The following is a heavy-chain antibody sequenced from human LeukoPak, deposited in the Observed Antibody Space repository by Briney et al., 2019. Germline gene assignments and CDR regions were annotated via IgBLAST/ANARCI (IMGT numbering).Heavy chain of an antibody. CDR1: GGSFSGYY. Sequence: PSETLSLTCAVYGGSFSGYYWSWIRQPPGKGLEWIGEINHSGSTNYNPSLKSRVTISVDTSKNHFSLKLSSVTAADTAVYYCASEAYYDFWSGDTPGYYYYYMDVWGKGTTVTVSS. V-gene: IGHV4-34*01. D-gene: IGHD3-3*01. CDR3: ASEAYYDFWSGDTPGYYYYYMDV. J-gene: IGHJ6*03. CDR2: INHSGST.